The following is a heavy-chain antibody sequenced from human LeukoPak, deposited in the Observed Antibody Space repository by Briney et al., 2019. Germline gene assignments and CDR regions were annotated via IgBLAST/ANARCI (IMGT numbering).Heavy chain of an antibody. V-gene: IGHV3-53*01. CDR1: GFTVSSNY. J-gene: IGHJ4*02. Sequence: PGGSLRLSCAASGFTVSSNYMSWVRQAPGKGLEWVSVIYSGGSTYYADSVKGRFTISRHNSKNTLYLQMNSLRAEDTAVYYCAKDRVVPAAIFSSGGGYYFDYWGQGTLINVSS. CDR3: AKDRVVPAAIFSSGGGYYFDY. D-gene: IGHD2-2*01. CDR2: IYSGGST.